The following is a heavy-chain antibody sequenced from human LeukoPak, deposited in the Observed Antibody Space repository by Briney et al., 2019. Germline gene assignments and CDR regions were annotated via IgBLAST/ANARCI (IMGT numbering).Heavy chain of an antibody. D-gene: IGHD1-26*01. CDR3: ARGGTQTPYWYFDF. Sequence: SETLSLTCTVSGDSISNYYWNWVRQPPGKGLEWIGYISDSGRTNYSPSLKSRVTISVDTSKNQFSLRLSSVTAADTAVYYCARGGTQTPYWYFDFWGRGMLVNVSS. J-gene: IGHJ2*01. V-gene: IGHV4-59*13. CDR1: GDSISNYY. CDR2: ISDSGRT.